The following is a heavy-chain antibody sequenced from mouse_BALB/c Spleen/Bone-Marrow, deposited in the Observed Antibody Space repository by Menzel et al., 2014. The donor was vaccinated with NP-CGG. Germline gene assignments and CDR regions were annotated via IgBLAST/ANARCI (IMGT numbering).Heavy chain of an antibody. CDR2: IFPGNVST. Sequence: QVQLQQPGAELVKPGASVKLSCKASGYTFTSSALNWVRQRPEQGLAWIGRIFPGNVSTECNDKFKVKATLTTDKSSSTVYMQLSRLTSEDSAVYFCSRGGWLGGYFDVWGAGTTVTVSS. CDR3: SRGGWLGGYFDV. J-gene: IGHJ1*01. CDR1: GYTFTSSA. V-gene: IGHV1-77*01. D-gene: IGHD2-3*01.